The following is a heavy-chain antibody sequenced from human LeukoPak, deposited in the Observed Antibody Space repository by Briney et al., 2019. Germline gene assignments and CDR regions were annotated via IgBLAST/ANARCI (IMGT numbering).Heavy chain of an antibody. V-gene: IGHV3-64*04. D-gene: IGHD3-22*01. CDR2: ISSNGDTT. CDR1: GFTFSNYY. Sequence: PGGSLRLSCSASGFTFSNYYMHWVRQAPGKGLEYVSMISSNGDTTYYADSVKGRFTISRDNSKNTVFLHMNSLRAEDTAMYYCARGDDSGYYDYFDYWGQGALVTVSS. CDR3: ARGDDSGYYDYFDY. J-gene: IGHJ4*02.